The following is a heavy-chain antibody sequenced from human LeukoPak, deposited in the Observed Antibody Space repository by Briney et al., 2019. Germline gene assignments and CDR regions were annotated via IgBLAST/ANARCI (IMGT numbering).Heavy chain of an antibody. Sequence: PGGSLRLSCATSGFSFSTYWMNWVRQAPGKGLEWVSSISSSSSYIYYADSVKGRFTISRDNSKNTVYLQMNSLRAEDTAVYYCAKHGLPLVVISAPLDYWGQGTLVTVAS. V-gene: IGHV3-21*01. D-gene: IGHD2-15*01. J-gene: IGHJ4*02. CDR2: ISSSSSYI. CDR3: AKHGLPLVVISAPLDY. CDR1: GFSFSTYW.